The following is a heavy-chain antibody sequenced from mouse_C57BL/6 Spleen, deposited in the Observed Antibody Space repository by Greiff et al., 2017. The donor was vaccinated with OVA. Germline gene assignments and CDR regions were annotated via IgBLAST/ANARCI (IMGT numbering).Heavy chain of an antibody. J-gene: IGHJ2*01. D-gene: IGHD6-5*01. CDR2: IDPSDSET. V-gene: IGHV1-52*01. CDR3: ARRAYGLDY. CDR1: GYTFTSYW. Sequence: QVQLKQPGAELVRPGSSVKLSCKASGYTFTSYWMHWVKQRPIQGLEWIGNIDPSDSETHYNQKFKDKATLTVDKSSSTAYMQLSSLTSEDSAVYYCARRAYGLDYWGQGTTLTVSS.